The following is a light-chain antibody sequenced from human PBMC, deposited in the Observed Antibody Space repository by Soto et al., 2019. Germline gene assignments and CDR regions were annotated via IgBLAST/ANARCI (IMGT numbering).Light chain of an antibody. J-gene: IGKJ2*01. CDR1: QNIFTY. CDR3: QHSYSSPT. V-gene: IGKV1-39*01. Sequence: DIQMTNSPSSMSESVGARVTITFRASQNIFTYLNWYQQRPGKAPNLLIYATSNLQSGVPSRFSGSGSGTDFTLTISSLQPEYFATYYCQHSYSSPTFGQGTKVDIK. CDR2: ATS.